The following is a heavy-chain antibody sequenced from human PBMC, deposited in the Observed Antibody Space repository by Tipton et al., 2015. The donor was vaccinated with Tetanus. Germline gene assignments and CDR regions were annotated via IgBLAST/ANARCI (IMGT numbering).Heavy chain of an antibody. J-gene: IGHJ4*02. Sequence: GLVKPSETLSLTCSVSGASISGSGHYWTWIRQPPGKELEWVGYVYHSGLTNYNPSLKDRLTISRGTSRNQFSLTLTSVTAADTAVYFCARANNDIPKKGPFDFWGQGSLVIVSS. CDR3: ARANNDIPKKGPFDF. V-gene: IGHV4-61*08. CDR2: VYHSGLT. D-gene: IGHD1-1*01. CDR1: GASISGSGHY.